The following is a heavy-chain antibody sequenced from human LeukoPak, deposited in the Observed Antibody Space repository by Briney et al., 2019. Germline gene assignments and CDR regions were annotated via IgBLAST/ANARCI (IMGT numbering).Heavy chain of an antibody. J-gene: IGHJ4*02. CDR2: VFRSGST. Sequence: SQTLSLTFTVTGDSISRGTYYWTWVRQPAGKGLELIGRVFRSGSTYYNPSLKSRVTISTDTSNNQFSLHLRSVTAADTAVYYCARDSNFYDVSHDKAEDFWGQGTLVTVSS. V-gene: IGHV4-61*02. CDR1: GDSISRGTYY. CDR3: ARDSNFYDVSHDKAEDF. D-gene: IGHD3-22*01.